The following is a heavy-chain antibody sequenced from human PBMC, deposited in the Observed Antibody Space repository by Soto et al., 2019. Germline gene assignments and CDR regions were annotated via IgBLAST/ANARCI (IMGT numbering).Heavy chain of an antibody. V-gene: IGHV1-18*01. CDR2: ISAYNGNT. D-gene: IGHD6-13*01. J-gene: IGHJ4*02. Sequence: QVQLVKSGAEVKKPGASVKVSCKASGYTFTSYGISWVRQAPGQGLEWMGWISAYNGNTNYAQKLQGRVTMTTDTSTSTAYMELRSLRSDDTAVYYCASSARRSSSWYDPYDYWGQGTLVTVSS. CDR3: ASSARRSSSWYDPYDY. CDR1: GYTFTSYG.